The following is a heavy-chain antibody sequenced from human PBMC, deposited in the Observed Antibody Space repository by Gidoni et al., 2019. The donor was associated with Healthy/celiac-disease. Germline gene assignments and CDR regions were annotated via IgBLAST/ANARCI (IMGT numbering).Heavy chain of an antibody. CDR2: IYYSGST. V-gene: IGHV4-39*01. Sequence: QLQLQESGPGLVKPSETLSLTCTVSGGSISSSSYYWGWIRQPPGKGLEWIGSIYYSGSTYYNPSLKSRVTISVDTSKNQFSLKLSSVTAADTAVYYCAKIAVAGNDPFDIWGQGTMVTVSS. J-gene: IGHJ3*02. CDR3: AKIAVAGNDPFDI. CDR1: GGSISSSSYY. D-gene: IGHD6-19*01.